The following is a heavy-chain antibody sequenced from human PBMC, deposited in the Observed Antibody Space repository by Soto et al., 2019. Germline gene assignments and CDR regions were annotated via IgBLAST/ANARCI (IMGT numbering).Heavy chain of an antibody. CDR2: IIPYNDNT. D-gene: IGHD2-21*01. J-gene: IGHJ6*02. CDR1: GYIFSDYG. V-gene: IGHV1-18*01. Sequence: GASVKVSCKASGYIFSDYGINWVRLAPGQGLEWMGWIIPYNDNTKYAENFQGRVTLTTDTSTNTVYMELRSLTTDDTCVYFCARKPYSHYYGMDVWGQGTSVTVSS. CDR3: ARKPYSHYYGMDV.